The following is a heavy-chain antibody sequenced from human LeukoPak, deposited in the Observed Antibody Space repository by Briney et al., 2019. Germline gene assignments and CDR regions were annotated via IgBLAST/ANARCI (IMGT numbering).Heavy chain of an antibody. J-gene: IGHJ6*02. V-gene: IGHV3-30*18. Sequence: GGSLRLSCAASGFTFSRYGMHWVHQAPGKGLEWVAVISYDRSNEYYADSVKGRFTISRDNSKNTLYLQMNSLRGEDTAVYYCAKDRDPVVNTDYYYGMNVWGQGTTVTVSS. CDR3: AKDRDPVVNTDYYYGMNV. CDR2: ISYDRSNE. D-gene: IGHD4-17*01. CDR1: GFTFSRYG.